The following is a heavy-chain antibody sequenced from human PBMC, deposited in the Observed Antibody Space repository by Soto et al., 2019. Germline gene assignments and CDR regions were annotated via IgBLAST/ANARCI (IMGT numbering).Heavy chain of an antibody. CDR2: IIPIFGTA. J-gene: IGHJ6*02. CDR1: GGTFSSYA. CDR3: ARDLGSRYYDFWSGYYGMDV. Sequence: GASVKVSCKASGGTFSSYAISWVRQAPGQGLEWMGGIIPIFGTANYAQKFQGRVTITADESTSTAYMELSSLRSEDTAVYYCARDLGSRYYDFWSGYYGMDVWGQGTTVTVS. D-gene: IGHD3-3*01. V-gene: IGHV1-69*13.